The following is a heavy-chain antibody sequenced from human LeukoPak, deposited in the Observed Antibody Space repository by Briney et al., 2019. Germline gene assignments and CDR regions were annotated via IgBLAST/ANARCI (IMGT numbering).Heavy chain of an antibody. V-gene: IGHV3-74*01. Sequence: PGGSLRLSCVGSGFTYTDYWMHWFRQAPGKGPVWVSRINPDGTIIDYADSVKGRFSISRDNAKNLLYLQMNDLRADDTAVYYCAKDLSWNTADRWGQGILVTVSS. CDR3: AKDLSWNTADR. CDR2: INPDGTII. D-gene: IGHD5-18*01. J-gene: IGHJ5*02. CDR1: GFTYTDYW.